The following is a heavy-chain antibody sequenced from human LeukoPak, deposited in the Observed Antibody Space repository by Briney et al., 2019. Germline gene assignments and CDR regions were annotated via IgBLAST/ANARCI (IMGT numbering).Heavy chain of an antibody. CDR3: VGDPTTNRYQYFEY. CDR1: GFTFSSYG. Sequence: GRSLRLSCAASGFTFSSYGMHWVRQAPGKGLEWVAVIWYDGSNKYYADSVKGRFTISRDNSKNTLYLQMNSLRAEDTAVYYCVGDPTTNRYQYFEYWGQGALVTVSS. D-gene: IGHD2-8*01. CDR2: IWYDGSNK. V-gene: IGHV3-33*01. J-gene: IGHJ4*02.